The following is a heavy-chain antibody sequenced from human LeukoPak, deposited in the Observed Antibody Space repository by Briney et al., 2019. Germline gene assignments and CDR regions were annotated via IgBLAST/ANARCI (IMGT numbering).Heavy chain of an antibody. CDR1: GGSISSGGYY. J-gene: IGHJ4*02. Sequence: SETLSLTCTVSGGSISSGGYYWSWIRQPPGKGLEWIGYIYHSGGTYYNPSLKSRVTISVDRSKNQFSPKLSSVTAADTAVYYCARAPSSSSEVFDYWGQGTLVTVSS. CDR3: ARAPSSSSEVFDY. CDR2: IYHSGGT. D-gene: IGHD6-6*01. V-gene: IGHV4-30-2*01.